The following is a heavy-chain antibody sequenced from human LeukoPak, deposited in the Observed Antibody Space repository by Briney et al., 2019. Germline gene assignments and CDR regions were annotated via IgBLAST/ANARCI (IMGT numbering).Heavy chain of an antibody. CDR2: INPNSGGT. V-gene: IGHV1-2*02. J-gene: IGHJ6*03. CDR3: ARTTEAHSWRARYYDYYMDV. Sequence: ASVKVSCKASGYTFTGYYMHWVRQAPGQGLEWMGWINPNSGGTNYAQKFQGRVTMTRDTSISTAYMELSRLRSDDTAVYYGARTTEAHSWRARYYDYYMDVWGKGTTVTVSS. D-gene: IGHD6-13*01. CDR1: GYTFTGYY.